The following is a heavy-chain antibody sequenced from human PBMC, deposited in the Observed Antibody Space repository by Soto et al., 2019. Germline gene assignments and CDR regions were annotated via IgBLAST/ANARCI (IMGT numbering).Heavy chain of an antibody. Sequence: QVQLVQSGPEVKKPGASVKVSCKASAYTFTTYGISWVRQAPGQGLEWMGWISGYNGQTNYPQKFRGRVTLTTDTSTRTSYMERRSLRSDDTAMYYCARDNRKELWVEGLNAMDVWGQGTTVTVSS. CDR1: AYTFTTYG. V-gene: IGHV1-18*04. CDR3: ARDNRKELWVEGLNAMDV. J-gene: IGHJ6*02. CDR2: ISGYNGQT. D-gene: IGHD3-10*01.